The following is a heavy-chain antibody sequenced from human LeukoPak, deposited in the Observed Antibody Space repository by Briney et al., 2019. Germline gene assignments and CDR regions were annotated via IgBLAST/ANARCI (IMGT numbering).Heavy chain of an antibody. CDR1: GFTFSSYA. CDR3: AKGWVVRGVTLSRSRYYYYYGMDV. V-gene: IGHV3-23*01. Sequence: GGSLRLSCAASGFTFSSYAMSWVRQAPGKGLEWVSAISGSGGSTYYADSVKGRFTISRDNSKNTLCLQMNSLRAEDTAVYYCAKGWVVRGVTLSRSRYYYYYGMDVWGQGTTVTVSS. CDR2: ISGSGGST. D-gene: IGHD3-10*01. J-gene: IGHJ6*02.